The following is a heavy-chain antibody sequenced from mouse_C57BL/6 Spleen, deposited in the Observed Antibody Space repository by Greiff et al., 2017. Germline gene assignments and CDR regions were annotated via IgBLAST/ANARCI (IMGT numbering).Heavy chain of an antibody. CDR2: IDPSDSYT. V-gene: IGHV1-69*02. Sequence: QVQLQQPGTELVKPGASVKLSCKASGYTFTSYWMHWVKQRPGQGLEWIGEIDPSDSYTNYNQKFKGKATLTVDKSSSTAYMQLSSLTSEDSAVYYCARRGVRGYAMDYWGQGTSVTVSS. J-gene: IGHJ4*01. D-gene: IGHD3-2*02. CDR1: GYTFTSYW. CDR3: ARRGVRGYAMDY.